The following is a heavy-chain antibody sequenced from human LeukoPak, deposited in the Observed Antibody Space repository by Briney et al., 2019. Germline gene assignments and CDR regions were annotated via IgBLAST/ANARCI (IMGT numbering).Heavy chain of an antibody. CDR3: ARVRSSWSSFDY. J-gene: IGHJ4*02. CDR2: INHSGGT. Sequence: KPSETLSLTCAVYGGSFGGNYWSWIRQPPGKGLDWIGEINHSGGTNYNPSLKSRVTMSVDTSKNQFSLKLSSVTAADTAVYYCARVRSSWSSFDYWGQGTLVTVSS. V-gene: IGHV4-34*01. CDR1: GGSFGGNY. D-gene: IGHD6-13*01.